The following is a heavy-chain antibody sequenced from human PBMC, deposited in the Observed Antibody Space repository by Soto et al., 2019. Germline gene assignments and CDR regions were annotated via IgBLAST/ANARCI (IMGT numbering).Heavy chain of an antibody. CDR2: ISAYNGNT. D-gene: IGHD3-16*01. CDR1: GSTFTSYG. J-gene: IGHJ6*02. Sequence: SEKVSCKASGSTFTSYGISWVRQAPGQGLEWMGWISAYNGNTNYAQKLQGRVTMTTDTSTSTAYMELRSLRSDNPAVYYCAREMMHYYYYYGMDVWGQGTTVTVSS. CDR3: AREMMHYYYYYGMDV. V-gene: IGHV1-18*04.